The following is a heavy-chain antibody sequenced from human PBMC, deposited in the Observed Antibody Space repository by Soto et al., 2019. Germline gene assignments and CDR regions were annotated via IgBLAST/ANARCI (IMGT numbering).Heavy chain of an antibody. J-gene: IGHJ6*03. CDR3: ARGSWADPLKTYYYYYMDV. D-gene: IGHD3-10*01. CDR1: GFTVSSNY. Sequence: GGSLRLSCAASGFTVSSNYMSWVRQAPGKGLEWVSVIYSGGSTYYADSVKGRFTISRHNSKNTLYLQMNSLRAEDTAVYYCARGSWADPLKTYYYYYMDVWGKGTTVTVSS. V-gene: IGHV3-53*04. CDR2: IYSGGST.